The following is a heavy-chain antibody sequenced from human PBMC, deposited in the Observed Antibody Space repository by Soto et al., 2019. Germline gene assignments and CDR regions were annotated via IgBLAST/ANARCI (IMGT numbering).Heavy chain of an antibody. J-gene: IGHJ6*02. CDR3: AAGGRYGSGPSGV. CDR1: GYTFTSYY. CDR2: IVVGSGNT. D-gene: IGHD3-10*01. V-gene: IGHV1-58*02. Sequence: GASVKVSCKASGYTFTSYYMHWVRQAPGQRLEWIGWIVVGSGNTNYAQKFQERVTITRDMSTSTAYMELSSLRSEDTAVYYCAAGGRYGSGPSGVWGQGTTVTVSS.